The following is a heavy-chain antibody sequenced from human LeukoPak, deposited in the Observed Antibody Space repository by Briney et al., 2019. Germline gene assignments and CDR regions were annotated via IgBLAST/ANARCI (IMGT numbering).Heavy chain of an antibody. Sequence: GGSLRLSCAASGFTFSSYGMHWVRQAPGKGLEWVAVISYDGSNKYYADSVKGRFTISRDNSKNTLYLQMNSLRAEDTAVYYCAKDLVRLIAAAALDYWGQGTLVTVSS. V-gene: IGHV3-30*18. CDR3: AKDLVRLIAAAALDY. D-gene: IGHD6-13*01. CDR2: ISYDGSNK. CDR1: GFTFSSYG. J-gene: IGHJ4*02.